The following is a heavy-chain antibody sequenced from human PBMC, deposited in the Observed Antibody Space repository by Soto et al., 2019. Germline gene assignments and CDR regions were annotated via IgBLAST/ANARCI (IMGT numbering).Heavy chain of an antibody. V-gene: IGHV5-51*01. CDR2: IYPGDSDT. CDR3: ARTAAAGTRYYYYYGMDV. D-gene: IGHD6-13*01. CDR1: GYSFTSYW. Sequence: PGESLKISCKGSGYSFTSYWIGWVRQMPGKGLEWMGIIYPGDSDTRYSPSFQGQVTISADKSISTAYLQWSSLKASDTAMYYCARTAAAGTRYYYYYGMDVWGQGTTVTVSS. J-gene: IGHJ6*02.